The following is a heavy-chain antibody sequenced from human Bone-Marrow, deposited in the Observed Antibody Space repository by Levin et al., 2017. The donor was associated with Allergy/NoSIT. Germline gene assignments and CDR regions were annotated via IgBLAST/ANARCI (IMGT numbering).Heavy chain of an antibody. CDR1: GFTFSDYY. D-gene: IGHD4-11*01. CDR2: ISSSGSTI. J-gene: IGHJ6*02. CDR3: ARDKEALPLRYSNSQFYYYYYYGMDV. Sequence: GESLKISCAASGFTFSDYYMSWIRQAPGKGLEWVSYISSSGSTIYYADSVKGRFTISRDNAKNSLYLQMNSLRAEDTAVYYCARDKEALPLRYSNSQFYYYYYYGMDVWGQGTTFTVSS. V-gene: IGHV3-11*01.